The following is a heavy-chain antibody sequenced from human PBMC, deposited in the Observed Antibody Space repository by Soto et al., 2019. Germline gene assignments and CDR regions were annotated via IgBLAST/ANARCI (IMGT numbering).Heavy chain of an antibody. D-gene: IGHD5-18*01. V-gene: IGHV3-9*01. CDR1: GFTFDDYA. CDR2: ISWNSGNI. Sequence: EVQLEESGGALVQPGRSLRLSCAASGFTFDDYAMHWVRQVLGKGLEWVSSISWNSGNIGYADSVKGRFTTSRDNAKNSLYLQMNSLRPEDTALYYCLRSKGGYSYGTPFDYWGPGTLVTVSS. J-gene: IGHJ4*02. CDR3: LRSKGGYSYGTPFDY.